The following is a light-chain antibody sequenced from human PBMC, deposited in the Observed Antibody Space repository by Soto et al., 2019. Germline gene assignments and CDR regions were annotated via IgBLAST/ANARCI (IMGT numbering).Light chain of an antibody. V-gene: IGLV1-44*01. CDR1: ESKIGSNT. Sequence: RTEPRTASVTISQRAVFSKTRSESKIGSNTVNWYQQLPGTAPKLLIYSNNQRPSGVPDRISGSKSGTSASLAIYGFQSEDEADDYCAAWEDTRYVFGTVTKVTVL. CDR2: SNN. J-gene: IGLJ1*01. CDR3: AAWEDTRYV.